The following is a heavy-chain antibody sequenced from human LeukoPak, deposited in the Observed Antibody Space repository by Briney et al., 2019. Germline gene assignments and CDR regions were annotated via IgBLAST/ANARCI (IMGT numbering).Heavy chain of an antibody. CDR2: INHSGST. Sequence: SETLSLTCAVYGGSFSGYYWSWIRQPPGKGLEWIGEINHSGSTNYNPSLKSRVTISVDTSKNQFSLKLSSVTAADTAVYYCARGFGASDQLLSKNWFDPWGQGTLVTVSS. CDR3: ARGFGASDQLLSKNWFDP. CDR1: GGSFSGYY. D-gene: IGHD2-2*01. J-gene: IGHJ5*02. V-gene: IGHV4-34*01.